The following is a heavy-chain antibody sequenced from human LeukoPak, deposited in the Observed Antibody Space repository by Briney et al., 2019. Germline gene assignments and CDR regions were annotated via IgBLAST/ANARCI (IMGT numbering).Heavy chain of an antibody. V-gene: IGHV4-31*03. CDR3: ARDRAYRRPWFDP. CDR1: GGSISSGGYY. D-gene: IGHD2-2*01. CDR2: IYYSGST. J-gene: IGHJ5*02. Sequence: SQTLSLTCTVSGGSISSGGYYWSWIRQHPGKGLEWIGYIYYSGSTYYNPSLKSRVTISVDTSKNQFSLKLRSVTAADTAVYYCARDRAYRRPWFDPWGQGTLVTVSS.